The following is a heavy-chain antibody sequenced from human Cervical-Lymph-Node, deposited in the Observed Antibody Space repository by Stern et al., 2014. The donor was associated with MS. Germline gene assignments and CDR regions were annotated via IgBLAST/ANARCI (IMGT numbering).Heavy chain of an antibody. D-gene: IGHD3-10*01. J-gene: IGHJ4*02. CDR3: ARRAYYSAAIDY. Sequence: QVQLQESGPGLVKPSQTLSLTCAVSGGSISSGDYYWGWIRQPPGKGLEWLGYIVYTGSSHYNPYLKSRVIISVDTYNNQFSLRLSSVTAADTAVYYCARRAYYSAAIDYWGQGTLVTVSS. CDR2: IVYTGSS. V-gene: IGHV4-30-4*01. CDR1: GGSISSGDYY.